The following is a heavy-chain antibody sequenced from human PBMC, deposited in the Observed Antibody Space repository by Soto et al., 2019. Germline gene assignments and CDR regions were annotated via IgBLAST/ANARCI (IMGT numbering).Heavy chain of an antibody. CDR1: GFTFSSYG. V-gene: IGHV3-33*01. CDR3: ARAGYSTSLDY. Sequence: ESGGGVVQPGRSLRLSCAASGFTFSSYGMHWVRQAPGTGLEWVAVIWYDGSNKYYADSVKGRFTISRDNSKNTLYLQMNSLRAEDTAVYYCARAGYSTSLDYWGQGTLVTVSS. CDR2: IWYDGSNK. J-gene: IGHJ4*02. D-gene: IGHD6-6*01.